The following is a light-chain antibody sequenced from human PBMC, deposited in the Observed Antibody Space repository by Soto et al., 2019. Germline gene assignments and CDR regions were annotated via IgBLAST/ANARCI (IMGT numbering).Light chain of an antibody. Sequence: EIVMTQSPATLSVSPGERATXXXXASQSVSSALAWYQQKPGQAPRLLIYGASTRATGVPARFSGSGSGAEFTLTISSLQSEDFAVYYCHQYNNWPITFGQGTRLEIK. J-gene: IGKJ5*01. CDR2: GAS. CDR1: QSVSSA. CDR3: HQYNNWPIT. V-gene: IGKV3-15*01.